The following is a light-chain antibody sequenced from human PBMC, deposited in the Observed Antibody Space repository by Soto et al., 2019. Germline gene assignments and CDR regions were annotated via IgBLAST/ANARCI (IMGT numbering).Light chain of an antibody. CDR1: QGISSN. V-gene: IGKV1-9*01. J-gene: IGKJ5*01. CDR2: AAS. Sequence: IQLTQSPSSLSASVGDRVIITCRARQGISSNLAWYQQKPGKAPKVLINAASTLQSGVPSRFSGSGSGTDFTLTISSLQPEDFATYYCQQLKNYPITFGQGTRLEIK. CDR3: QQLKNYPIT.